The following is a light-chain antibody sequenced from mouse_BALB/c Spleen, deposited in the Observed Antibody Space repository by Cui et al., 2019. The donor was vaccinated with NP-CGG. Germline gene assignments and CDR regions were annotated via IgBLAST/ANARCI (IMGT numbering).Light chain of an antibody. CDR1: TGTVTTSNY. Sequence: QSFVTRECALTTSPGETVTLTCRSSTGTVTTSNYANWVQEKPDHLFTGLIGGTNNRAPGVPARFSGSLIGDKAALTITGAQTDDEAIYFCALWYSNHWVFGGGTKLTVL. J-gene: IGLJ1*01. V-gene: IGLV1*01. CDR3: ALWYSNHWV. CDR2: GTN.